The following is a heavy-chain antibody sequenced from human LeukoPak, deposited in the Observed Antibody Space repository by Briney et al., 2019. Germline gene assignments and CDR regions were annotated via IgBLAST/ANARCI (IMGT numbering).Heavy chain of an antibody. V-gene: IGHV3-7*01. Sequence: GGSLRLSCAASGFTFSSYWMSWVRQAPGKGLEWVANIKQDGSEKYYVDSVKGRFTISRDNAKNSLYLQMNSLRAEDTAVYYCARRLGYPYCSNTSCSIRWFDPWGQGTLVTVSS. J-gene: IGHJ5*02. CDR2: IKQDGSEK. CDR3: ARRLGYPYCSNTSCSIRWFDP. D-gene: IGHD2-2*01. CDR1: GFTFSSYW.